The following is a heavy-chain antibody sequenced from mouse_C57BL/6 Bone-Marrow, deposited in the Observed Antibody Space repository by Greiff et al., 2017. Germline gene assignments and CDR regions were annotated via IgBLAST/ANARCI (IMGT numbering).Heavy chain of an antibody. D-gene: IGHD1-1*01. CDR1: GFTFSSYT. CDR2: ISGGGGNT. CDR3: SRQDTTVLATKDFDV. Sequence: EVKLVESGGGLVKPGGSLKLSCAASGFTFSSYTMSWVRQTPEKRLQWVAAISGGGGNTYYPDRVQGRFTIARDNDKNILYLQLSSLRSENTALYYCSRQDTTVLATKDFDVWGTGTTVTVSS. V-gene: IGHV5-9*01. J-gene: IGHJ1*03.